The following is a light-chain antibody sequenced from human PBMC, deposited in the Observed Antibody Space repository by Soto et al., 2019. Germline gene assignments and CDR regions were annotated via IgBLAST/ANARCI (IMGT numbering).Light chain of an antibody. Sequence: EIVLTQSPGTLSLSPGERATLSCRASQSVSSYLACYQQKPGQAPRLLIYGASARATGFPARFSASGSGTEFTLTISSLQSEDFAVYYCQQYNNWPWTFGRGTRWIS. CDR3: QQYNNWPWT. J-gene: IGKJ1*01. CDR1: QSVSSY. V-gene: IGKV3-15*01. CDR2: GAS.